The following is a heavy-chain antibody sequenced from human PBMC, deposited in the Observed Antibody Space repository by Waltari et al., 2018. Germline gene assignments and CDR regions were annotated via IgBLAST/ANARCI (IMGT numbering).Heavy chain of an antibody. CDR2: VYHSGNT. D-gene: IGHD3-10*01. Sequence: QVQLQESGPGLVKPSGTLSLICSVSGGSANRREWWTWVRQPQGKGLEWIGEVYHSGNTNYNPSLKSRVTISVDKTKNQFSLKLTSVTAADTAVYYCVRRGEGTMVYNDAFDFWGLGTKVTVSS. V-gene: IGHV4-4*02. CDR3: VRRGEGTMVYNDAFDF. J-gene: IGHJ3*01. CDR1: GGSANRREW.